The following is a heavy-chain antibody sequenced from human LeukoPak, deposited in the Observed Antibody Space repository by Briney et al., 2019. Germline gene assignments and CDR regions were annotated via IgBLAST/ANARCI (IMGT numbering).Heavy chain of an antibody. CDR2: IKQDGGEI. Sequence: GGSLRLSCAASGFTFSRYWMSWVRQAPGKGLEWVANIKQDGGEIYYVDSVKGRFTISGENAKNSVYLHMNSLRAEDTAVYYCARDKVVGPTKFDSWGQGTLVTVSS. J-gene: IGHJ5*01. CDR1: GFTFSRYW. D-gene: IGHD1-26*01. V-gene: IGHV3-7*01. CDR3: ARDKVVGPTKFDS.